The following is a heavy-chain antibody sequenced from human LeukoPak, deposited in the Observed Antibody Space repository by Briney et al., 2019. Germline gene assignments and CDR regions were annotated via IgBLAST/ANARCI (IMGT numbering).Heavy chain of an antibody. CDR3: ANVAKGRYFFYYMDA. CDR2: ISSDNGNT. V-gene: IGHV1-18*01. CDR1: GYTDNRFG. Sequence: ASVRVSCKTSGYTDNRFGITWVRQAPGQGLEWIGWISSDNGNTKYADKVQGRVSMTTDRSTNTAYLELRSLRFDDTAVYFCANVAKGRYFFYYMDAWGKGTTVTVSS. J-gene: IGHJ6*03.